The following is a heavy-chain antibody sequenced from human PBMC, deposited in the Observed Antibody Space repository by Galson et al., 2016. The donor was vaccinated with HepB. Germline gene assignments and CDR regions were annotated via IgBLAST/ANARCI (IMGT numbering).Heavy chain of an antibody. Sequence: SVKVSCKASGGTFSNFAISWVRQAPGQGLEWLGGIIPIFGRAHYSQRFQGRVTITADESTSTVYMELSSLRSEDTATYYCTRERHDPMTAVTKEAIWGQGTLVTVSS. V-gene: IGHV1-69*13. CDR1: GGTFSNFA. J-gene: IGHJ4*02. D-gene: IGHD4-17*01. CDR3: TRERHDPMTAVTKEAI. CDR2: IIPIFGRA.